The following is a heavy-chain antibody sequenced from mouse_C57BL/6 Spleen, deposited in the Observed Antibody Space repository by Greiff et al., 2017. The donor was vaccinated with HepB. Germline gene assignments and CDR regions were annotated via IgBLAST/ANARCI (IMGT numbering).Heavy chain of an antibody. CDR2: INPYNGGT. D-gene: IGHD1-1*01. CDR1: GYTFTDYY. CDR3: ARGATVVATYYFDY. V-gene: IGHV1-19*01. J-gene: IGHJ2*01. Sequence: EVKLQESGPVLVKPGASVKMSCKASGYTFTDYYMNWVKQSHGKSLEWIGVINPYNGGTSYNQKFKGKATLTVDKSSSTAYMELNSLTSEDSAVYYCARGATVVATYYFDYWGQGTTLTVSS.